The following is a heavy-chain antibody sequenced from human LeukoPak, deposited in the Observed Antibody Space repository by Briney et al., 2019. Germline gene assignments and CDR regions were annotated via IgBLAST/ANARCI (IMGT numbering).Heavy chain of an antibody. CDR1: GFTFSSYW. D-gene: IGHD1-20*01. V-gene: IGHV3-7*01. J-gene: IGHJ4*02. CDR3: ARDNDNWNLDY. CDR2: IKQDGSEK. Sequence: GGSLRLSCAASGFTFSSYWMSWVRQAPGKGLEWVANIKQDGSEKYYVDSVKGRFTISRDNSKNTLYLQMNSLRAEDTAVYYCARDNDNWNLDYWGQGTLVTVSS.